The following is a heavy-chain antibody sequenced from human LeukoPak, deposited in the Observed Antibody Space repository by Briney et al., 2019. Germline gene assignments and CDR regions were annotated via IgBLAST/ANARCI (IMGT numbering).Heavy chain of an antibody. CDR1: GGSISGSTYY. Sequence: SETLSLTCTVSGGSISGSTYYWAWIRQPPGKGLEWIGSIFYSGLTYYKPSLESRVTMSVDTSKNHFSLRLSSVTAADTAVYYCARLVLSYGNAFDHWGQGTLVTVSS. J-gene: IGHJ4*02. V-gene: IGHV4-39*02. D-gene: IGHD3-16*01. CDR2: IFYSGLT. CDR3: ARLVLSYGNAFDH.